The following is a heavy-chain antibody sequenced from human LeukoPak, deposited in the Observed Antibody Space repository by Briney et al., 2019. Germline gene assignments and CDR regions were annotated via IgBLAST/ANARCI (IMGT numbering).Heavy chain of an antibody. CDR2: IYYSGST. CDR3: ARHFMGLYCSSTSCYPTDY. J-gene: IGHJ4*02. CDR1: GGSISSSSYY. D-gene: IGHD2-2*01. V-gene: IGHV4-39*01. Sequence: SETLSLTCTVSGGSISSSSYYWGWIRQPPGKGLEWIGSIYYSGSTYYNPSLKSRVTISVDTSKNQFSLKLSSVTAADTAVYYCARHFMGLYCSSTSCYPTDYWGQGTLVTVSS.